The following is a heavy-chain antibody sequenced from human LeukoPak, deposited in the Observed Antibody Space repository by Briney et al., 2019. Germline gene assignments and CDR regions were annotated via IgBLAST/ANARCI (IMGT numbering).Heavy chain of an antibody. CDR1: GFTFSSYS. CDR3: AKTDGYCSSTSCYAFGAFDI. D-gene: IGHD2-2*01. CDR2: ISGSGGST. V-gene: IGHV3-23*01. J-gene: IGHJ3*02. Sequence: GGSLRLSCAASGFTFSSYSMNWVRQAPGKGLEWVSAISGSGGSTYYADSVKGRFTISRDNSKNTLYLQMNSLRAEDTAVYYCAKTDGYCSSTSCYAFGAFDIWGQGTMVTVSS.